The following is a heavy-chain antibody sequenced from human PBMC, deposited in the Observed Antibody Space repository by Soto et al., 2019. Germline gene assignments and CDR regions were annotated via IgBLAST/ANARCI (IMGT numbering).Heavy chain of an antibody. V-gene: IGHV1-8*01. CDR1: GYTFTSYD. D-gene: IGHD6-19*01. CDR2: MNPNSGNT. CDR3: ASLELEVAGTDYYGMDV. J-gene: IGHJ6*02. Sequence: ASVKVSCKASGYTFTSYDINWVRQATGQGLEWMGWMNPNSGNTGYAQKFQGRVTMTRNTSISTAYMELSSLRSEDTAVYYCASLELEVAGTDYYGMDVWGQGTTVTVSS.